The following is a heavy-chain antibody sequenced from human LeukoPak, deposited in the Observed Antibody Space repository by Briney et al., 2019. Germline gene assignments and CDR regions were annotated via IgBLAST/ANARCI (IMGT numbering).Heavy chain of an antibody. J-gene: IGHJ4*02. CDR3: ARDRLGQQLDTYYFDY. V-gene: IGHV1-69*13. CDR2: IIPIFGTA. Sequence: SVKVSCKASGGTFSNYAISWVRQAPGQGLEWMGGIIPIFGTANYAQKFQGRVTITADESTSTAYMELSSLRSEDTAVYYCARDRLGQQLDTYYFDYWGQGTLVTVSS. CDR1: GGTFSNYA. D-gene: IGHD6-13*01.